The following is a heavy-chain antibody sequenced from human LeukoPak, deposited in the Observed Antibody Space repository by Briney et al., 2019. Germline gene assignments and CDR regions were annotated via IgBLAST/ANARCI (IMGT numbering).Heavy chain of an antibody. CDR3: ARGGIAVAGDDL. CDR1: GFTFSDYY. J-gene: IGHJ5*02. V-gene: IGHV3-11*06. CDR2: ISSSSSYT. D-gene: IGHD6-19*01. Sequence: GGSLRLSCAASGFTFSDYYMSWIRQAPGKGLEWVSYISSSSSYTNYADSVKGRFNISRDNSKSTLFLQMNSLRVEDTAVYYCARGGIAVAGDDLWGQGTLVTVSA.